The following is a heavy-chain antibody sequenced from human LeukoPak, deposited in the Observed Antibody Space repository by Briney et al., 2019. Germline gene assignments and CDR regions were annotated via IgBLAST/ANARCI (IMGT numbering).Heavy chain of an antibody. V-gene: IGHV5-10-1*01. D-gene: IGHD5-18*01. J-gene: IGHJ4*02. CDR2: IDPSDSYT. CDR1: GYSFTSYW. CDR3: ARHGGYSYGNHDY. Sequence: GESLRISCRGSGYSFTSYWISWVRQMPGQGLEWMGRIDPSDSYTNYSPSFQGHVTISADKSISTAYLQWSSLKASDTAMYYCARHGGYSYGNHDYWGQGTLVTVSS.